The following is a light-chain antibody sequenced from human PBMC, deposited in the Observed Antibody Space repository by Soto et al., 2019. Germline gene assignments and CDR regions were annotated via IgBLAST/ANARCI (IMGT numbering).Light chain of an antibody. J-gene: IGKJ1*01. Sequence: DIVLTQSPLSLTVTPGESASISCTSSESLLHRNGNTLLDWYLQKPGQSPQLLIYLVSRRVPGVPDRFSGGGSGSDFTLTISRVEAEEVGVYYCMQGLQAPRTFGQGTRVEIK. CDR2: LVS. CDR3: MQGLQAPRT. CDR1: ESLLHRNGNTL. V-gene: IGKV2-28*01.